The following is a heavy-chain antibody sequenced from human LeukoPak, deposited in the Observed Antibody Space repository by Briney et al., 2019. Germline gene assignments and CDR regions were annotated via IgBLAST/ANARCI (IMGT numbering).Heavy chain of an antibody. CDR3: ARGCRGSGSYYFDY. CDR1: GGSFSGYY. CDR2: INHSGST. V-gene: IGHV4-34*01. Sequence: SETLSLTYAVYGGSFSGYYWSWIRQPPGKGLEWIGEINHSGSTNYNPSLKSRVTISVDTSKNQFSLKLSSVTAADTAVYYCARGCRGSGSYYFDYWGQGTLVTVSS. D-gene: IGHD3-10*01. J-gene: IGHJ4*02.